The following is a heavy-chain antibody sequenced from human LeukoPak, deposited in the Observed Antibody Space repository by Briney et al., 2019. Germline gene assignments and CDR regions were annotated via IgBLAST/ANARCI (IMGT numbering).Heavy chain of an antibody. Sequence: SETLSLTCTVSGGSVSSGSYYWSWIRQPPGKGLEWIGYIYYSGSTYYNPSLKSRVTISVDTSKNQFSLKLSSVTAADTAVYYCARGKPYGDYVGNFDYWGQGTLVTVSS. CDR1: GGSVSSGSYY. V-gene: IGHV4-30-4*08. CDR3: ARGKPYGDYVGNFDY. CDR2: IYYSGST. D-gene: IGHD4-17*01. J-gene: IGHJ4*02.